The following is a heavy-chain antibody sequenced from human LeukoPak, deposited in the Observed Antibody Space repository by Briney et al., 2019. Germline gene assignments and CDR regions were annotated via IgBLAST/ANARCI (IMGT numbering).Heavy chain of an antibody. J-gene: IGHJ6*03. V-gene: IGHV3-7*01. CDR3: ARVPFYYSYYYMDV. CDR1: GFTFSSYW. CDR2: IKQDGSEK. Sequence: GGSLRLSCAASGFTFSSYWMSWVRQAPGKGLEWVANIKQDGSEKYYVDSVKGRFTISRDNAKNSLYLQMNRLRAEATAVYYCARVPFYYSYYYMDVWGKGTTVTVSS.